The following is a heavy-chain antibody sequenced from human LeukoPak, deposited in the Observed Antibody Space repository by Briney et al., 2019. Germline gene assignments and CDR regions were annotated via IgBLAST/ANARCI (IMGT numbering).Heavy chain of an antibody. CDR1: GFTFSNAW. D-gene: IGHD2-21*02. J-gene: IGHJ3*02. CDR2: IKSKTDGGTT. Sequence: GGSLRLSCAASGFTFSNAWMSWVRQAPGKGLEWVGRIKSKTDGGTTDYAAPVKGRFTISRDDSKNTPYLQMNSLKTEDTAVYYCTTDLAYCGGDCYSDDAFDIWGQGTMVTVSS. V-gene: IGHV3-15*01. CDR3: TTDLAYCGGDCYSDDAFDI.